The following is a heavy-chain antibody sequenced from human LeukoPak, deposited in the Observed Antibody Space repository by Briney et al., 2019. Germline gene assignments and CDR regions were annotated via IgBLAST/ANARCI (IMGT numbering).Heavy chain of an antibody. CDR1: GFTFSSYW. CDR3: ATSQNWNDLYY. CDR2: INSDGSTT. V-gene: IGHV3-74*01. D-gene: IGHD1-1*01. Sequence: PGGSLRLSCAASGFTFSSYWMHWVRQAPGKGLVWVSRINSDGSTTSYADSVKGRFTISRDNAKNTLYVQMNSLRAEDTAVYYCATSQNWNDLYYWGQGTLVTVSS. J-gene: IGHJ4*02.